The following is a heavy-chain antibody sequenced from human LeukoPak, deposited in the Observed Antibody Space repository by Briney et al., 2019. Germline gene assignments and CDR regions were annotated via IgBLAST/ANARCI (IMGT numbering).Heavy chain of an antibody. D-gene: IGHD7-27*01. CDR1: GFTFSGSA. V-gene: IGHV3-7*01. Sequence: GGSLRLSCAASGFTFSGSAMHWVRQAPGKGLEWVANINPDGSEKYYVDSVKGRFTISRDNAKNSLSLQMNSLRAEDAAVYYCARDLNWETYWGQGTLVTVSS. J-gene: IGHJ4*02. CDR3: ARDLNWETY. CDR2: INPDGSEK.